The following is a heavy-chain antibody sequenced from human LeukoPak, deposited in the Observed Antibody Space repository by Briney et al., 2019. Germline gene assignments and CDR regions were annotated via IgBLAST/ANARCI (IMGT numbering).Heavy chain of an antibody. Sequence: GESLKISCKGSGYSFTSYWIGWVRQMPGKGLEWMGIIYPGDSDTRYSPSFQGQVTISADKSISTAYLQWSSLKASDTAMYYCARRERGYRIAVAGTFDYWGQGTLVTVSS. D-gene: IGHD6-19*01. CDR1: GYSFTSYW. CDR2: IYPGDSDT. CDR3: ARRERGYRIAVAGTFDY. J-gene: IGHJ4*02. V-gene: IGHV5-51*01.